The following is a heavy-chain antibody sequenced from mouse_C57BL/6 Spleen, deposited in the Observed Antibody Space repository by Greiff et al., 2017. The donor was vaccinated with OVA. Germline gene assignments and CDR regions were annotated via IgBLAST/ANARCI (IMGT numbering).Heavy chain of an antibody. Sequence: QVQLKQSGPELVKPGASVKISCKASGYAFSSSWMNWVKQRPGKGLEWIGRIYPGDGDTNYNGKFKGKATLTADKSSSTAYMQLSSLTSEDSAVYFCAGGGSSPYWYFDVWGTGTTVTVSS. CDR1: GYAFSSSW. CDR3: AGGGSSPYWYFDV. CDR2: IYPGDGDT. V-gene: IGHV1-82*01. D-gene: IGHD1-1*01. J-gene: IGHJ1*03.